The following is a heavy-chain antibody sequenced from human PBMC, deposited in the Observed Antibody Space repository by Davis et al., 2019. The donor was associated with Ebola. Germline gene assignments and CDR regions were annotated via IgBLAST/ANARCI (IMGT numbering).Heavy chain of an antibody. J-gene: IGHJ4*02. CDR2: IYAGGGT. Sequence: GESLKISCAASGFTVSSNYMSWVRQAPGKGLEWVSVIYAGGGTYYADSVKGRFTISRDNAKNSLYLQMNSLRAEDTAVYYCARESLWGSGSSRTDSGWGQGTLVTVSS. CDR1: GFTVSSNY. CDR3: ARESLWGSGSSRTDSG. V-gene: IGHV3-53*01. D-gene: IGHD3-10*01.